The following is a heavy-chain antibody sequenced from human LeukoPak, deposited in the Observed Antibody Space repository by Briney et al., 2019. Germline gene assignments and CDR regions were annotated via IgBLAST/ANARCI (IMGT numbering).Heavy chain of an antibody. J-gene: IGHJ5*02. CDR1: GGSTSSYY. CDR2: ISTSGST. CDR3: ARSPNWFDP. Sequence: SETLSLTCTVSGGSTSSYYWSWIRHPAGKGLEWIGRISTSGSTNYNPSLKSRVTMSVDTSKNQFSLNLSSVTAADTAVYYCARSPNWFDPWGQGTLVTVSS. V-gene: IGHV4-4*07.